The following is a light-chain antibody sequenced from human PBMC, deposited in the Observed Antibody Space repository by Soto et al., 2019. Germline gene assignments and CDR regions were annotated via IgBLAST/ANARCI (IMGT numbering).Light chain of an antibody. V-gene: IGKV3-20*01. CDR3: QQYGSSPRT. J-gene: IGKJ1*01. Sequence: VLTQSPGTLSLSPGEGATLSCRASQSVSSSYLAWYQQKPGQAPRLLTYGASNRATGIPDRFSGSGSGTDFTLTISRLEPEDFAVYYCQQYGSSPRTFGQGTKVNIK. CDR1: QSVSSSY. CDR2: GAS.